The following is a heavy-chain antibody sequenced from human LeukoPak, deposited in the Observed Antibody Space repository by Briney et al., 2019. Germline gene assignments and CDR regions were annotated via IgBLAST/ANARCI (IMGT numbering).Heavy chain of an antibody. CDR1: GGSITSSSYY. D-gene: IGHD4-17*01. V-gene: IGHV4-39*01. CDR2: ISYSGST. J-gene: IGHJ4*02. Sequence: SETLSLTCTVSGGSITSSSYYWGWIRQPPGKGLEWIGSISYSGSTYDNPSPKSRLTISVDTSMHQFSLKLSSVTAADTAVYYCARLYGDYVGYWGQGTLVTVSS. CDR3: ARLYGDYVGY.